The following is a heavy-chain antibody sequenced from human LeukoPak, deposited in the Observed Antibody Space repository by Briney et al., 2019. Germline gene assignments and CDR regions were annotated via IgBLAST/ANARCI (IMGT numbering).Heavy chain of an antibody. CDR2: ISYDGSNK. J-gene: IGHJ5*02. D-gene: IGHD6-13*01. V-gene: IGHV3-30-3*01. CDR1: GFTFSSYA. CDR3: ARDLLYWVATAGTGWFDP. Sequence: PGGSLRLSCAASGFTFSSYAMHWVRQAPGKGLEWVAVISYDGSNKYYADSVKGRFTISRDNSKNTLYLQMNSLRAEDTAVYYCARDLLYWVATAGTGWFDPWGQGTLVTVSS.